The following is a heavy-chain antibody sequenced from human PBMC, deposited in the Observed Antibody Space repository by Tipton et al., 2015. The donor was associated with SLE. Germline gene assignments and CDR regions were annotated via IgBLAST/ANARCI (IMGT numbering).Heavy chain of an antibody. V-gene: IGHV4-31*03. CDR3: ARGPAARRGMDV. CDR1: GGSISSYY. J-gene: IGHJ6*02. Sequence: TLSLTCTVSGGSISSYYWSWLRQHPGKGLEWIGYIYYSGSTYYNPSLKSRVTISVDTSKNQFSLKLSSVTAADTAVYYCARGPAARRGMDVWGQGTTVTVSS. CDR2: IYYSGST. D-gene: IGHD6-6*01.